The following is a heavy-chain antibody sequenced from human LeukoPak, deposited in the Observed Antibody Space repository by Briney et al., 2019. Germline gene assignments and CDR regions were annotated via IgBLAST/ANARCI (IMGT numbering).Heavy chain of an antibody. J-gene: IGHJ4*02. D-gene: IGHD5-18*01. V-gene: IGHV3-30-3*01. CDR3: AREGPVDTALPGY. Sequence: GGSLRLSCAASGFTFSSYAMSWVRQAPGKGLEWVAVISYDGSNKYYADSVKGRFTISRDNSKNTLYLQMNSLRAEDTAVYYCAREGPVDTALPGYWGQGTLVTVSS. CDR2: ISYDGSNK. CDR1: GFTFSSYA.